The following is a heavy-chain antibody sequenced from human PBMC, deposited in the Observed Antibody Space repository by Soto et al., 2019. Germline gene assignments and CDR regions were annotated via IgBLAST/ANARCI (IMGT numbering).Heavy chain of an antibody. CDR1: GFSFIDYK. V-gene: IGHV3-48*03. CDR2: IITSGDTT. D-gene: IGHD2-8*01. J-gene: IGHJ4*02. Sequence: GGSLRLSCAASGFSFIDYKIHWVRQAPGKGLDWVSYIITSGDTTHYPASVKGRFTISRDNAKNSLYLQMSSLRAEDTAVYYCAREKHSGEYSTSCCFDYWGQGTLVTASS. CDR3: AREKHSGEYSTSCCFDY.